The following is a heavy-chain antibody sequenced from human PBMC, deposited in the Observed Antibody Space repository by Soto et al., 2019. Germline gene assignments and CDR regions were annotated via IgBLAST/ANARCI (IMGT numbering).Heavy chain of an antibody. Sequence: QVQLVQSWADVRNPGASVNISCRASGFSFSDNLINCVRQAPGQSLEWMGWINPDNGNTSYSQTVQGRVTISSHSSASIAYVEVSDLTSDDPAVYYFARDRLSVGPRANDAFDVWGQGTMVSVSS. D-gene: IGHD2-21*02. CDR1: GFSFSDNL. J-gene: IGHJ3*01. CDR3: ARDRLSVGPRANDAFDV. V-gene: IGHV1-3*01. CDR2: INPDNGNT.